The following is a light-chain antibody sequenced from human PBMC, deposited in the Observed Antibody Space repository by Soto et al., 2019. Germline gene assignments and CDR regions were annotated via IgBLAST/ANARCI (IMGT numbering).Light chain of an antibody. CDR1: SSDVGGYNY. CDR2: EVS. CDR3: TSYAVSNNFVV. V-gene: IGLV2-8*01. Sequence: QSALTQPPSASGSPGQSVTISCTGTSSDVGGYNYVSWYQLHPGKAPKLMIYEVSKRPSGVPDRFSGSKSGNTASLTVSGLQPEDEADYYCTSYAVSNNFVVLDGGTKVTVL. J-gene: IGLJ2*01.